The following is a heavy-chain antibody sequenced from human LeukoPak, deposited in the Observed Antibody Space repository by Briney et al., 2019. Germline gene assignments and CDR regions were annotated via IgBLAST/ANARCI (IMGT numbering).Heavy chain of an antibody. CDR2: IYYSGST. V-gene: IGHV4-59*01. CDR3: ARGKNRFDP. CDR1: GGSISSYY. D-gene: IGHD2/OR15-2a*01. J-gene: IGHJ5*02. Sequence: SETLSLTCTVSGGSISSYYWSWIRQPPGKGLEYIGYIYYSGSTNYNPSLKSRVTISVDTSKNQFSLNLSSVTAADTAVYYCARGKNRFDPWGQGTLVTVSS.